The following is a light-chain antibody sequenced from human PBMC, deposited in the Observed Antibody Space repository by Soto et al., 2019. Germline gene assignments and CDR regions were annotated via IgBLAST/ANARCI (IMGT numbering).Light chain of an antibody. CDR3: QSYDSSLSGSV. V-gene: IGLV1-40*01. CDR1: SSNIGAVFD. CDR2: GNT. Sequence: QSVLTQPPSVSGAPGQRVTISCTGSSSNIGAVFDVHWYQQLRGTAPKLLIYGNTNRPSGVPDRFSGSKSGTSASLAITGLQAEDEADYDCQSYDSSLSGSVFGGGTQLTVL. J-gene: IGLJ7*01.